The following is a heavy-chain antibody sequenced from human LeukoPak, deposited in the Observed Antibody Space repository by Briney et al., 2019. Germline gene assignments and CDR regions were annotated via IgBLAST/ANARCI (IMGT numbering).Heavy chain of an antibody. V-gene: IGHV3-7*01. CDR2: IKQDGSEK. CDR3: ARERILTGTTTFDY. J-gene: IGHJ4*02. CDR1: GFTFSSYW. Sequence: PGGSLRLSCAASGFTFSSYWMSWVRQAPGKGLEWVANIKQDGSEKYYVDSVKGRFTTSRDNAKNSLYLQMNSLRAEDTAVYYCARERILTGTTTFDYWGQGTLVTVSS. D-gene: IGHD1/OR15-1a*01.